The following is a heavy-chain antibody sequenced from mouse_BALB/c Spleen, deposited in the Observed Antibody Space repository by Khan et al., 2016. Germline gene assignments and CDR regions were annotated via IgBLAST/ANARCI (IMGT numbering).Heavy chain of an antibody. Sequence: EVQLQESGGGLVQPGGSLKLSCAASGFDFSRYWMSWVQQGPGQGLEWIGEINPASSTINYTPSLKDKSTISRDNAKNTTYLQLGTVRSEDTALYYCARLGNYGWFAYWGQGTLVTVSA. CDR1: GFDFSRYW. V-gene: IGHV4-1*02. J-gene: IGHJ3*01. CDR2: INPASSTI. D-gene: IGHD2-1*01. CDR3: ARLGNYGWFAY.